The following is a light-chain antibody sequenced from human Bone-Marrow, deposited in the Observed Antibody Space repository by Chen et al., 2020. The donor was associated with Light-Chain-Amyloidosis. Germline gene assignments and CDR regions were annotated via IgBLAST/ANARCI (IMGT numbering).Light chain of an antibody. CDR1: ALPTKY. J-gene: IGLJ2*01. CDR3: QSADSSGTYEVI. CDR2: RDT. Sequence: SYELTPPPSVSVSPGQPTRNSCSGEALPTKYASWYQQKPGKAPVLVIHRDTERPSGISERFSGSSSGTTATLTISGVQAEDEADYHGQSADSSGTYEVIFGGGTKLTVL. V-gene: IGLV3-25*03.